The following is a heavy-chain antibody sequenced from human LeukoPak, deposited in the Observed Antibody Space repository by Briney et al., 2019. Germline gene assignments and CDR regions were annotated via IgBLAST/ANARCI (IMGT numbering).Heavy chain of an antibody. Sequence: SQTLSLTCTVSGGSISSGSYYWSWIRQPAGKGLEWIGRIYTSGSTNYNPSLKSRVTISVDTSKNQFSLKLSSVTAADTAVYYCASPGYCSGGSCHGDAFDIWGQGTMVTVSS. CDR2: IYTSGST. CDR3: ASPGYCSGGSCHGDAFDI. CDR1: GGSISSGSYY. J-gene: IGHJ3*02. V-gene: IGHV4-61*02. D-gene: IGHD2-15*01.